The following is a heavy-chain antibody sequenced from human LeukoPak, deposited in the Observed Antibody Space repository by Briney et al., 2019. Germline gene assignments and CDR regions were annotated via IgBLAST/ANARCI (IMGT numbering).Heavy chain of an antibody. CDR1: GFTFTSTW. D-gene: IGHD1-1*01. CDR3: VREWKGALDF. Sequence: AGGSLRLSCTAPGFTFTSTWLHWVRQAPGKGLMWVSRINGDGTTPRDADSVKGRFTTSRDNAKNTLFLQMNSLRAEDTAVYFCVREWKGALDFWGQGTLVTVSS. CDR2: INGDGTTP. V-gene: IGHV3-74*01. J-gene: IGHJ4*02.